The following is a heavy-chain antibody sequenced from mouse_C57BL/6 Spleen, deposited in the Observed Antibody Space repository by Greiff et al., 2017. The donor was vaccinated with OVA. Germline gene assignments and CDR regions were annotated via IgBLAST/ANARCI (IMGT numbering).Heavy chain of an antibody. D-gene: IGHD1-1*01. V-gene: IGHV1-80*01. CDR1: GYAFSSYW. CDR2: IYPGDGDT. J-gene: IGHJ1*03. CDR3: ARSYYYGSSYGYFDV. Sequence: VQLQQSGAELVKPGASVKISCKASGYAFSSYWMNWVKQRPGKGLEWIGQIYPGDGDTNYNGKFKGKATLTADKSSSTAYMQLSSLTSEDPAVYFCARSYYYGSSYGYFDVWGTGTTVTVSS.